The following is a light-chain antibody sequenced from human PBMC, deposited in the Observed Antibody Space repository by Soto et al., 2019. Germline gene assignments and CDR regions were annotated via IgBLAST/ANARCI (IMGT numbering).Light chain of an antibody. CDR1: SSDVGAYNY. J-gene: IGLJ2*01. CDR2: EVT. Sequence: QSALTQPASVSGSLGQSITISCTGTSSDVGAYNYVSWYQQHPDKAPKLLIFEVTNRPSGVSGRSSGSKSGITASLSISGLQPEDEADYYCTSYSSSSPVLFGGGTKLTVL. CDR3: TSYSSSSPVL. V-gene: IGLV2-14*01.